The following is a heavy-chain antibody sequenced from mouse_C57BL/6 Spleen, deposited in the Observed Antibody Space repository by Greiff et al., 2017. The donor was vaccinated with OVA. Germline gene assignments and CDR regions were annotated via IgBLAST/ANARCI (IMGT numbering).Heavy chain of an antibody. Sequence: QVQLQQPGTELVKPGASVKLSCTASGYTFTSYWMHWVKQRPGQGLEWIGNINPSNGGTNYNEKFKSKATLTVDKSSSTAYMQLSSLTSEDAAVDYCARGEYGYEFAYWGQGTLVTVSA. CDR1: GYTFTSYW. CDR2: INPSNGGT. D-gene: IGHD2-2*01. J-gene: IGHJ3*01. V-gene: IGHV1-53*01. CDR3: ARGEYGYEFAY.